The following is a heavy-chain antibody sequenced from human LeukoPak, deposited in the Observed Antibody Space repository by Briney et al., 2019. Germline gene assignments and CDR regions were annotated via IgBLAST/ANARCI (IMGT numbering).Heavy chain of an antibody. D-gene: IGHD5-24*01. Sequence: SSETLSLTCTVSGGSISSSSYYWGWIRQPPGKGLEWIGSIYYSGSTYYNPSLKSRVTISVDTSKNQFSLKLSSVTAADTAVYDCARRSSVEMATAHWYFDLWGRGTLVTVSS. CDR3: ARRSSVEMATAHWYFDL. CDR2: IYYSGST. CDR1: GGSISSSSYY. V-gene: IGHV4-39*01. J-gene: IGHJ2*01.